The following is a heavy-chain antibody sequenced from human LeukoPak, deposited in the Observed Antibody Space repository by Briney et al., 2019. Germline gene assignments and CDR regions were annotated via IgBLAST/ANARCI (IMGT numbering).Heavy chain of an antibody. CDR3: ARGPPDIVVVPAARNMDV. J-gene: IGHJ6*03. Sequence: ASVTVSFTCSGYTFTIYDINWVRQAPGQGREGMGWMNPNSGNTGYAQKFQGRVTMTRNTSISTAYMELSSLRSEDTAVYYCARGPPDIVVVPAARNMDVWGKGTTVTVSS. D-gene: IGHD2-2*01. CDR1: GYTFTIYD. V-gene: IGHV1-8*01. CDR2: MNPNSGNT.